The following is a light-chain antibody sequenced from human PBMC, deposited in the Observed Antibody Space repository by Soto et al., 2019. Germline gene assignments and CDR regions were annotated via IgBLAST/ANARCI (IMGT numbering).Light chain of an antibody. Sequence: QSALTQPASVSGSPGQSITISCTGTSSDVGSYKFVSWYQQHPGKAPKLMIYEGRKRPSGVSNRFSGSKSGNTASLTISGLQAEDEADYYCCAYAGSSTVVFGGGTKLTVL. CDR3: CAYAGSSTVV. J-gene: IGLJ3*02. CDR2: EGR. CDR1: SSDVGSYKF. V-gene: IGLV2-23*01.